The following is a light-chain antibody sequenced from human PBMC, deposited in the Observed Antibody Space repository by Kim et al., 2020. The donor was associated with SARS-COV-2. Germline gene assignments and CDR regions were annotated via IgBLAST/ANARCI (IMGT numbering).Light chain of an antibody. CDR3: SSYTSSSTWV. V-gene: IGLV2-18*02. CDR1: SSDVGSYNR. J-gene: IGLJ3*02. CDR2: EVS. Sequence: GHSFTISCTGTSSDVGSYNRVSWYQPPPGTAPKLMIYEVSNRPSGVPDRFSGSKSGNTASLTISGLQAEDEADYYCSSYTSSSTWVFGGGTQLTVL.